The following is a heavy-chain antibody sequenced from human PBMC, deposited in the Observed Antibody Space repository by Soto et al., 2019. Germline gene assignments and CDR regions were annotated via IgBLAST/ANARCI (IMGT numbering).Heavy chain of an antibody. CDR3: ARGLGIAAAGYHDALDI. Sequence: VASVKVSCKASGYTFTSYAMHWVRQAPGQRLEWMGWINAGNGNTKYSQKFQGRVTITRDTSAITDYKEVSSLRSEDTAVYYCARGLGIAAAGYHDALDIWGQGTMVTVAS. CDR1: GYTFTSYA. J-gene: IGHJ3*02. CDR2: INAGNGNT. D-gene: IGHD6-13*01. V-gene: IGHV1-3*01.